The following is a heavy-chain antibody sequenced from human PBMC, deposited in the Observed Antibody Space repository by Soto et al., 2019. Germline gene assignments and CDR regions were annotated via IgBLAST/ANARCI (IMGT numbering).Heavy chain of an antibody. CDR2: ISGSGGST. V-gene: IGHV3-23*01. D-gene: IGHD3-16*01. Sequence: EVQLLESGGGLVQPGGSLRLSCAASGFTFSSYAMSWVRQAPGKGLEWVSAISGSGGSTYYADSVQGLFTISRDKSKNTLHPQMNSQRAEDTAVYYCPKDSYDYIWARYLATYGFDPLGQGTLVTVSS. CDR3: PKDSYDYIWARYLATYGFDP. J-gene: IGHJ5*02. CDR1: GFTFSSYA.